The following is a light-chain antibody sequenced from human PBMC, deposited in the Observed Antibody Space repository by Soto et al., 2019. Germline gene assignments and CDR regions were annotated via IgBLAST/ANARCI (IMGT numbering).Light chain of an antibody. V-gene: IGKV1-8*01. CDR2: AAS. CDR3: QQYHSYPPT. J-gene: IGKJ1*01. Sequence: AIRMTQSPSSFSASTGDRVTITCRASQGISSYLAWYQQKPGKAPKLLIYAASTLQSGVPSRFSGSGSGTDFTLTISCLQSEDFATYYCQQYHSYPPTFGQGTKVDI. CDR1: QGISSY.